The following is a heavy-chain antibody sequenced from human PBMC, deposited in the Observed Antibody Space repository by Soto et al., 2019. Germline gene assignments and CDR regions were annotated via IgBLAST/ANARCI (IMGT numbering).Heavy chain of an antibody. CDR3: ARGRYGDY. CDR1: GYIFTTYG. J-gene: IGHJ4*02. CDR2: ISAHNGNT. V-gene: IGHV1-18*01. D-gene: IGHD1-1*01. Sequence: QVHLVQSGAEVKKPGASVKVSCKGSGYIFTTYGITWVRPAPGQGLEWMGWISAHNGNTNYAQKHQGRVTVTRHTSTSTAYMELRNLRSDDTAVYYCARGRYGDYWGQGALVTVSS.